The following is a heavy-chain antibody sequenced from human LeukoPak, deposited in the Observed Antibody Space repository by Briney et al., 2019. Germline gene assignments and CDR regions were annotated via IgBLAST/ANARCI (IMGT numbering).Heavy chain of an antibody. Sequence: SETLSLTCTVSGGSICSYYWSWIRQPPGKGLEWIGYIYYSGSTNYNPSLKSRVTISVDTSKNQFSLKLSSVTAADTAVYYCASRAFDIWGQGTMVTVSS. CDR3: ASRAFDI. J-gene: IGHJ3*02. V-gene: IGHV4-59*01. CDR2: IYYSGST. CDR1: GGSICSYY.